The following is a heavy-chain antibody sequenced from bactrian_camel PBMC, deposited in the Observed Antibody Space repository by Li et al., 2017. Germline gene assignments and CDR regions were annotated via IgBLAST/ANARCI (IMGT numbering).Heavy chain of an antibody. CDR3: KTESGRGRCPSEFNY. J-gene: IGHJ4*01. V-gene: IGHV3-2*01. CDR1: GFTFSSYY. Sequence: QVQLVESGGGLVQPGGSLRLSCAASGFTFSSYYMIWVRQAPGKGLEWVSSIYTGGGSTYYADSVKGRFIASQDGPKSMVYLQMNSLKPEDTAMYFCKTESGRGRCPSEFNYWGQGTQVTVS. CDR2: IYTGGGST.